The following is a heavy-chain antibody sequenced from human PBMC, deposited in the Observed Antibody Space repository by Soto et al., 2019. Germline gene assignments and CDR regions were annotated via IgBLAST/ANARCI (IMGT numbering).Heavy chain of an antibody. D-gene: IGHD5-12*01. CDR1: GYSFTSYW. Sequence: GESLKISCKGSGYSFTSYWIGWVRQMPGKGLEWMGIIYPGDSDTRYSPSFQGQVTISADKSISTAYLQWSSLKASDTAMYYCARLIGVATYRHYYYYMDVWGKGTTVTVSS. CDR2: IYPGDSDT. CDR3: ARLIGVATYRHYYYYMDV. V-gene: IGHV5-51*01. J-gene: IGHJ6*03.